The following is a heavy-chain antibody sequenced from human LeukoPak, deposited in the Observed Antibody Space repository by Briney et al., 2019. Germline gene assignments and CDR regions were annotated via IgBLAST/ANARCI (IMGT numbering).Heavy chain of an antibody. Sequence: SETLSLTCTVSGYSISSGYYWAWIRQPPGKGLEWIGNIYHSGSTYYNPSLKSRVTISVDTSKNQFSLQLTSVTAADTAVYYCARGVVPIGGARGYYMDVWGKGTTVTVSS. CDR2: IYHSGST. D-gene: IGHD2-15*01. CDR3: ARGVVPIGGARGYYMDV. J-gene: IGHJ6*03. V-gene: IGHV4-38-2*02. CDR1: GYSISSGYY.